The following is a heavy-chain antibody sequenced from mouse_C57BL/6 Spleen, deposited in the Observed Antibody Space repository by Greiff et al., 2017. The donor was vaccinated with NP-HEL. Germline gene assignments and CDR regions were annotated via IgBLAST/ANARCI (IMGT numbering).Heavy chain of an antibody. D-gene: IGHD1-1*01. CDR3: TTETYYGAY. CDR2: IDPENGDT. J-gene: IGHJ3*01. CDR1: GFNIKDDY. Sequence: EVHLVESGAELVRPGASVKLSCTASGFNIKDDYMHWVKQRPEQGLEWIGWIDPENGDTEYASKFQGKATITADTSSNTAYLQLSSLTSEDTAVYYCTTETYYGAYWGQGTLVTVSA. V-gene: IGHV14-4*01.